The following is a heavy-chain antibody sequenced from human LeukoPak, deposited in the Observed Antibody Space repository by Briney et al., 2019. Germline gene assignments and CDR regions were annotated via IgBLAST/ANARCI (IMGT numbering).Heavy chain of an antibody. D-gene: IGHD3-10*01. CDR1: GGSFSGYY. V-gene: IGHV4-34*01. CDR2: INHSGST. CDR3: ARGAYGSGRRFDP. J-gene: IGHJ5*02. Sequence: KPSEALSLTCAVYGGSFSGYYWSWIRQPPGKGLEWIGEINHSGSTNYNPSLKSRVTISVETSKNQFSLKLSSATAADTAVYYCARGAYGSGRRFDPWGQGTLVTVSS.